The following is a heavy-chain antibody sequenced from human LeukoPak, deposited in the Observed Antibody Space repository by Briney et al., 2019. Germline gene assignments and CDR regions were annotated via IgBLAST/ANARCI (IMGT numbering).Heavy chain of an antibody. CDR3: AREVVDSYYYYYYMDV. CDR1: GGSISSYY. J-gene: IGHJ6*03. Sequence: SETLSLTCTVSGGSISSYYWSWIRQPPGKGLEWIGYIYYSGSTNYNPSLKSRVTISVDTSKNQFSLKLSSVTAADTAVYYCAREVVDSYYYYYYMDVWGKGTTVTVSS. D-gene: IGHD2-15*01. V-gene: IGHV4-59*12. CDR2: IYYSGST.